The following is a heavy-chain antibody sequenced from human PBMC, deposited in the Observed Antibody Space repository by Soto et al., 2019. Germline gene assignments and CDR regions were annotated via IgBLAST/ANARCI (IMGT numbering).Heavy chain of an antibody. CDR1: GYTFTSYA. CDR3: ARASRWLPFLFDP. CDR2: INAGNGNT. J-gene: IGHJ5*02. Sequence: QVQLVQSGAEVKKPGASVKVSCKASGYTFTSYAMHWVRQAPGQRLEWMGWINAGNGNTKYSQKFQGRVTITRDTSASTAYMELSSLRSEDTAVYYCARASRWLPFLFDPWGQGTLVTVSS. V-gene: IGHV1-3*01. D-gene: IGHD5-12*01.